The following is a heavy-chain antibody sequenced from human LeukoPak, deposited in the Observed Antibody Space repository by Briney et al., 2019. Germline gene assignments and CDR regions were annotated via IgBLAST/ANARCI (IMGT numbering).Heavy chain of an antibody. D-gene: IGHD3-3*01. CDR3: ARDQGFSYYYYYMDV. Sequence: GGSLRLSCGASGFTLKNYWMSWVRKAPGKGLEWVANINQDGSEKYYVDSVKGRLTISRDNAKNSLYLQMNSLRAEDTAVYYCARDQGFSYYYYYMDVWGKGTTVTVS. V-gene: IGHV3-7*01. CDR1: GFTLKNYW. J-gene: IGHJ6*03. CDR2: INQDGSEK.